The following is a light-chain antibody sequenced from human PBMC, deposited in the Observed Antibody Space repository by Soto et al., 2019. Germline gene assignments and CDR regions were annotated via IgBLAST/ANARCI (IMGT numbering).Light chain of an antibody. Sequence: EIVLTQSPGTLSLSPGQRATLSCSASQSVSSSYLAWYQQKPGQAPRLLIYGASSRATGIPDRFSGSGSGTDFTFTISRLEPEDFSVYYCQQYGSSPQTFGQGTKVEIK. V-gene: IGKV3-20*01. CDR3: QQYGSSPQT. J-gene: IGKJ1*01. CDR2: GAS. CDR1: QSVSSSY.